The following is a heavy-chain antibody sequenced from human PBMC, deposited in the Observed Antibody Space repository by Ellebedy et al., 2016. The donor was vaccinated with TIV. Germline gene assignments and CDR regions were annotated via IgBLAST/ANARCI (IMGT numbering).Heavy chain of an antibody. CDR1: GGSFSGYY. V-gene: IGHV4-34*01. CDR2: INHSGST. D-gene: IGHD2-15*01. J-gene: IGHJ4*02. Sequence: GSLRLSCAVYGGSFSGYYWSWIRQPPGKGLEWIGEINHSGSTNYNPSLKSRVTISVDTSKNQFSLRLSSVTAADTAVYYCARGYCSGGSCRPFDYWGQGTLVTVSS. CDR3: ARGYCSGGSCRPFDY.